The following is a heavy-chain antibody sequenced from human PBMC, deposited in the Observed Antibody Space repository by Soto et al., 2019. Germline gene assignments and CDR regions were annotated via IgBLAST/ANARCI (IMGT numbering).Heavy chain of an antibody. D-gene: IGHD2-15*01. J-gene: IGHJ5*02. CDR1: GFSFSSSG. CDR2: ISPGSRYP. V-gene: IGHV3-21*05. Sequence: GGSLRLSCAASGFSFSSSGMHWVRQAPGKGLEWLSYISPGSRYPAYADSVKGRFTISRDNAKRSLYLQMMSLTAEDTAIYYCVRGGGGGLFDPWGQGTMVTSPQ. CDR3: VRGGGGGLFDP.